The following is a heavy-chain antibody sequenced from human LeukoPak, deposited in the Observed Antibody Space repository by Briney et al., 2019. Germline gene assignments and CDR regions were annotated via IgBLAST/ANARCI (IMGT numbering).Heavy chain of an antibody. CDR2: INHSGST. J-gene: IGHJ5*02. CDR1: GGSFSGYY. V-gene: IGHV4-34*01. Sequence: SETLSLTCAVYGGSFSGYYWSWIRQPPGKGLEWIGEINHSGSTNYNPSLKSRVTISVDTSKNQFSLKLSSVTAADTAVYYCARVRTLSIFGVVKPPRHNWFDPWGQGTLVTVSS. D-gene: IGHD3-3*01. CDR3: ARVRTLSIFGVVKPPRHNWFDP.